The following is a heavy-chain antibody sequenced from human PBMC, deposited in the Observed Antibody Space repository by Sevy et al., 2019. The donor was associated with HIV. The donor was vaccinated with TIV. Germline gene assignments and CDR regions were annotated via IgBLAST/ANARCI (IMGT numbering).Heavy chain of an antibody. D-gene: IGHD3-22*01. V-gene: IGHV3-23*01. Sequence: GGSLRLSCKPSGFTFANYAMNWVRQAPGTGLEWVSTIYGTGGVTYYADSVKGRFTISRDNSKNTLYLQMNSLRTEDTAIYYCAGARFDSSGSFDAFDIWGQGTMVTVSS. CDR1: GFTFANYA. CDR2: IYGTGGVT. CDR3: AGARFDSSGSFDAFDI. J-gene: IGHJ3*02.